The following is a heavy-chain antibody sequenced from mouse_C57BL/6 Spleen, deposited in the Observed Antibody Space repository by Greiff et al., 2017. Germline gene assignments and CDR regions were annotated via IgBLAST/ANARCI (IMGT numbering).Heavy chain of an antibody. CDR3: ARYRGSNYFDY. V-gene: IGHV7-3*01. J-gene: IGHJ2*01. Sequence: EVRLVESGGGLVQPGGCLSLSCAASGFSFTDYYMSWVRQPPGKALGWLGFIRNKANGYTTEYSASLKGRFTISRDNSQSILYLQMNALRAEDSATYYGARYRGSNYFDYWGQGTTLTVSS. D-gene: IGHD1-1*01. CDR1: GFSFTDYY. CDR2: IRNKANGYTT.